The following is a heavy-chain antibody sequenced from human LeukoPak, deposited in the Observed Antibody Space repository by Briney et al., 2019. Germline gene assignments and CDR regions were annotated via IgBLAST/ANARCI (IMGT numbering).Heavy chain of an antibody. CDR1: GGSFSGYY. V-gene: IGHV4-34*01. J-gene: IGHJ4*02. CDR3: ARGGDGYNLDYFDY. Sequence: SETLSLTCAVYGGSFSGYYWSWIRQPPGKGLEWIGEINHSGSTNYNPSLKSRVTISGDTSKNQFSLKLSSVTAADTAVYYCARGGDGYNLDYFDYWGQGTLVTVSS. CDR2: INHSGST. D-gene: IGHD5-12*01.